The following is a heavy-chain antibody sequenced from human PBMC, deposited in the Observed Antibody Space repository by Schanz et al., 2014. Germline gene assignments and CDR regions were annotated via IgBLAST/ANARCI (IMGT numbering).Heavy chain of an antibody. D-gene: IGHD6-13*01. J-gene: IGHJ4*01. Sequence: EADLVESGGGLIQRGESLRLSCSASGFSFSSYSMNWVRQAPGKGLEWVSYISSSGTTIYYADSVKGRFTISRDNAKNSLYLQMNSLRAEDTAVYYCAREQIMAAAGLVDYWGHGTLVTVSS. CDR1: GFSFSSYS. V-gene: IGHV3-48*04. CDR3: AREQIMAAAGLVDY. CDR2: ISSSGTTI.